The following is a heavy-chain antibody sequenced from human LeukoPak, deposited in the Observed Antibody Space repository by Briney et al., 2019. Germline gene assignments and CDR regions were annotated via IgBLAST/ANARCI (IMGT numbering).Heavy chain of an antibody. Sequence: GGSLRLSCAASGFNFGNHWMDWVRQAPGQGLEWVANIKEDGTLAYYADSVRGRFSISRDNTRNSLFLQMNGLRAEDTAVYFCVKDGYNQNRFDFWGQGTLITVSS. D-gene: IGHD1-14*01. J-gene: IGHJ4*02. CDR3: VKDGYNQNRFDF. V-gene: IGHV3-7*03. CDR2: IKEDGTLA. CDR1: GFNFGNHW.